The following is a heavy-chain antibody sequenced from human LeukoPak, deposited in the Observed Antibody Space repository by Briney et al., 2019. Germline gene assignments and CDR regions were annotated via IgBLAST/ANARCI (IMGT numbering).Heavy chain of an antibody. D-gene: IGHD3-3*01. CDR1: GFTFSSYS. V-gene: IGHV3-30*18. J-gene: IGHJ6*02. CDR2: ISYDGSNK. CDR3: AKVRGLRFLEWLPDVYYYYYGMDV. Sequence: GGSLRLSCAASGFTFSSYSMNWVRQAPGKGLEWVAVISYDGSNKYYADSVKGRFTISRDNSKNTLYLQMNSLRAEDTAVYYCAKVRGLRFLEWLPDVYYYYYGMDVWGQGTTVTVSS.